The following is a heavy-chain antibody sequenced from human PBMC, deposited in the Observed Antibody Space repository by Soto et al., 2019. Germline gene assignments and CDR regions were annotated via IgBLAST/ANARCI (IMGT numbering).Heavy chain of an antibody. D-gene: IGHD2-2*01. CDR3: ASGGGIVVVPAAIDWYFDL. J-gene: IGHJ2*01. CDR1: GGSISSSSYY. CDR2: IYYSGST. V-gene: IGHV4-39*01. Sequence: QLQLQESGPGLVKPSETLSLTCTVSGGSISSSSYYWGWIRQPPGKGLEWIGSIYYSGSTYYNPSLKSRVTISVDTSKNQFSLKLSSVTAADTAVYYCASGGGIVVVPAAIDWYFDLWGRGTLVTVSS.